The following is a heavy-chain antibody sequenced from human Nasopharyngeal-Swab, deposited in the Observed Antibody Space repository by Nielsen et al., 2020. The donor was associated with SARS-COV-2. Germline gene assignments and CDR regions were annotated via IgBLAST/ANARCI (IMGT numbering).Heavy chain of an antibody. D-gene: IGHD6-19*01. J-gene: IGHJ2*01. V-gene: IGHV3-7*01. Sequence: GESLKISCAASGFTLSSYGMHWVRQAPGKGLEWVANIKQDGSEKYYVDSVKGRFTISRDNAKNSLYLQMNSLRAEDTAVYYCARGRIAVAGTVWYFDLWGRGTLVTVSS. CDR1: GFTLSSYG. CDR3: ARGRIAVAGTVWYFDL. CDR2: IKQDGSEK.